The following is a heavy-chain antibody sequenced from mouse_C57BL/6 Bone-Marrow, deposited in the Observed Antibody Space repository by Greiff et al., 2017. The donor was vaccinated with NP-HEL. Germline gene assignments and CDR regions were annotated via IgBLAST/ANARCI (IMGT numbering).Heavy chain of an antibody. CDR2: IDPSDSYT. V-gene: IGHV1-59*01. J-gene: IGHJ2*01. CDR3: ARSDTTVVARFDY. Sequence: QVHVKQSGAELVRPGTSVKLSCKASGYTFTSYWMHWVKQRPGQGLEWIGVIDPSDSYTNYNQKFKGKATLTVDTSSSTAYMQLSSLTSEDSAVYYCARSDTTVVARFDYWGQGTTLTVSS. CDR1: GYTFTSYW. D-gene: IGHD1-1*01.